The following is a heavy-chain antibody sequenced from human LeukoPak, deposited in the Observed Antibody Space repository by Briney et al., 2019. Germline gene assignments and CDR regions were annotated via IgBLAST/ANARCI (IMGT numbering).Heavy chain of an antibody. CDR1: GFTSSSYW. J-gene: IGHJ4*02. D-gene: IGHD6-19*01. CDR3: ARDRGSSGWYEFDY. CDR2: IKQDGSEK. V-gene: IGHV3-7*01. Sequence: GGSLRLSCAASGFTSSSYWMSWVRQAPGKGLEWVANIKQDGSEKYYVDSVKGRFTISRDNAKNSLYLQMNSMRAEDTAVYYCARDRGSSGWYEFDYWGQGTLVTVSS.